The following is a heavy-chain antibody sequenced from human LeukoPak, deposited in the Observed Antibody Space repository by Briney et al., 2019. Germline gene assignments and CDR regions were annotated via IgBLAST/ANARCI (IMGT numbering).Heavy chain of an antibody. D-gene: IGHD3-22*01. CDR3: AKASNYYDSSGYCDY. J-gene: IGHJ4*02. Sequence: GGSLRLTCAASGFTFSSYAMSWVRQAPGKGLEWVSAISGSGGSTYYADSVRGRFTISRDNSKNTLFLQMNSLRADDTAVYYCAKASNYYDSSGYCDYWGQGTLVTVSS. CDR2: ISGSGGST. V-gene: IGHV3-23*01. CDR1: GFTFSSYA.